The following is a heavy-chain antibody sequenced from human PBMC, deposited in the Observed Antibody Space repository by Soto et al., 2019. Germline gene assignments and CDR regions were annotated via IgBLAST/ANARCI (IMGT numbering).Heavy chain of an antibody. D-gene: IGHD3-3*02. J-gene: IGHJ6*01. CDR2: IMPVFSTP. CDR3: ARDKDRQQLGGNYYYIMDV. Sequence: SVKVSCKTSGGTFRTSAISWVRQAPGQGLEWMGGIMPVFSTPDYAQKFQGRVTITADESTGTAYMELSSLRSEDTAVYYCARDKDRQQLGGNYYYIMDVWGQGTTVTVSS. V-gene: IGHV1-69*13. CDR1: GGTFRTSA.